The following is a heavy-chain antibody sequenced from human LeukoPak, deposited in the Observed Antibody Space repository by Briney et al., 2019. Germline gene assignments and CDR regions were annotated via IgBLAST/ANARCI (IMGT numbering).Heavy chain of an antibody. CDR3: ARDHCSPGTCLGGH. D-gene: IGHD2-15*01. CDR1: GYIFTRYD. Sequence: SVKVSCKASGYIFTRYDINWVRQASGQGLEWIGRIIPSLDVANYAQKFQGRVTLSVDRDTATTYMEVTSLRSEDTAIYYCARDHCSPGTCLGGHWGQGTLVTVSS. J-gene: IGHJ4*02. CDR2: IIPSLDVA. V-gene: IGHV1-69*04.